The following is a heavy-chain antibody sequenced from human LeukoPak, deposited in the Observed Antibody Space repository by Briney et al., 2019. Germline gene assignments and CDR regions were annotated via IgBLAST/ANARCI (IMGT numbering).Heavy chain of an antibody. D-gene: IGHD6-13*01. CDR2: IYYSGST. CDR1: GGPISSYY. V-gene: IGHV4-59*01. J-gene: IGHJ5*02. CDR3: ARDLGITIAAAGYWFDP. Sequence: KSSETLSLTCTVSGGPISSYYWSWIRQPPGKGLEWIGYIYYSGSTNYNPSLKSRVTISVDTSKNQFSLKLSSVTAADTAVYYCARDLGITIAAAGYWFDPWGQGTLVTVSS.